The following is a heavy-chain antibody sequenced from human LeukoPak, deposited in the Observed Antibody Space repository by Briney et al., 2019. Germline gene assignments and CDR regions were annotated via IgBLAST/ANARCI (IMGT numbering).Heavy chain of an antibody. CDR2: IYYSGST. CDR3: ARFEYSSSGLDY. CDR1: GGSISSYY. Sequence: SETLSLTCTVSGGSISSYYWSWIRQPPGKGLEWIGYIYYSGSTNYNPSLKSRVTISVDTSKNQFSLKLSSVTAADTAVYYCARFEYSSSGLDYWGQGTLVTVSS. J-gene: IGHJ4*02. V-gene: IGHV4-59*01. D-gene: IGHD6-6*01.